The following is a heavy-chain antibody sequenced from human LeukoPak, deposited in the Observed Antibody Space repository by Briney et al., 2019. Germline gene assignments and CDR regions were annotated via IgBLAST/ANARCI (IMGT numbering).Heavy chain of an antibody. CDR3: ARDLWFGEFAASPNDAFDI. D-gene: IGHD3-10*01. V-gene: IGHV3-21*01. Sequence: PGGSLRLSCAASGFTFSSYSMNWVRQAPGKGLEWVSSISSSGSYIYYADSVKGRFTISRDNAKNSLYLQMNSLRAEDTAVYYCARDLWFGEFAASPNDAFDIWGQGTMVTASS. CDR2: ISSSGSYI. J-gene: IGHJ3*02. CDR1: GFTFSSYS.